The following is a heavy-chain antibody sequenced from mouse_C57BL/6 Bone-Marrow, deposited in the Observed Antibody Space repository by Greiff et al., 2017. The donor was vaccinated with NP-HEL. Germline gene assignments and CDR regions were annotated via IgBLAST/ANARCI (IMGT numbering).Heavy chain of an antibody. Sequence: QVQLQQPGAELVRPGTSVKLSCKASGYTFTSYWMHWVKQRPGQGLEWIGVIDPSDSYTNYNQKFKGKATLTVDTSSSTAYMQLSSLTSEDSAVYYCARSIYYYGSSHWYCDVWGTGTTVTVSS. CDR3: ARSIYYYGSSHWYCDV. CDR1: GYTFTSYW. D-gene: IGHD1-1*01. CDR2: IDPSDSYT. V-gene: IGHV1-59*01. J-gene: IGHJ1*03.